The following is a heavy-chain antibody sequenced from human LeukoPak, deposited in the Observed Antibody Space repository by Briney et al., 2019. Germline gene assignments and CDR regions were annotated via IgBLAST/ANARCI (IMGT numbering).Heavy chain of an antibody. CDR3: ATQILLCHYY. Sequence: SETLSLTCTVSGGSISSYYRSWIRQPPGKGLEWIGTIFYSGSTYYNPSLKSRVSISVDTSNNQFSLKLTSVTAADTAMYYCATQILLCHYYWGQGTLVTVSS. J-gene: IGHJ4*02. CDR1: GGSISSYY. CDR2: IFYSGST. V-gene: IGHV4-59*04. D-gene: IGHD3-10*01.